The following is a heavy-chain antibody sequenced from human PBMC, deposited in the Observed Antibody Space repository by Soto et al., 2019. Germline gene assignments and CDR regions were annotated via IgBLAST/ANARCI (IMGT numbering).Heavy chain of an antibody. CDR1: GFTVSSNY. Sequence: GGSLRLSCAASGFTVSSNYMSWVRQAPGKGLEWVSVIYSGGSTYYADSVKGRFTISRDNSKNTLYLQMNSLRAEDTAVYYCARDRVLQQLTYYYYGMDLWGQGTTVTVSS. CDR3: ARDRVLQQLTYYYYGMDL. D-gene: IGHD6-13*01. V-gene: IGHV3-53*01. J-gene: IGHJ6*02. CDR2: IYSGGST.